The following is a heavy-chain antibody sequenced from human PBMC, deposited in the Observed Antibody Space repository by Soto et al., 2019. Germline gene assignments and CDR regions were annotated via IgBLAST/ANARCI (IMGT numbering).Heavy chain of an antibody. CDR2: TYTGGYT. J-gene: IGHJ4*02. Sequence: GGSLRLSCAASGFTVSTNYMNWVRQSPGRGLEWVSVTYTGGYTYYADSVKGRFTISRDISKNTLYLQMNSLRAEDTAVYFCEREVSGTSFDSWGPGTLVTVSS. CDR1: GFTVSTNY. V-gene: IGHV3-53*01. CDR3: EREVSGTSFDS. D-gene: IGHD1-7*01.